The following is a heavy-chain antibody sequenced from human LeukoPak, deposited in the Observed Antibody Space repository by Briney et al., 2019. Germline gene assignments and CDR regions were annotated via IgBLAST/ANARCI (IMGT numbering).Heavy chain of an antibody. D-gene: IGHD3-22*01. Sequence: GGSLRLSCAASGFTFSSYWMSWVRQAPGKGLEWVAHIKQDGSEKYYVDSVKGRFTISRDNAKNSLYLQMNSLRAEDTAVYYCAGDGGYYYDSSGSRWFDPWGQGTLVTVSS. V-gene: IGHV3-7*01. CDR2: IKQDGSEK. CDR3: AGDGGYYYDSSGSRWFDP. CDR1: GFTFSSYW. J-gene: IGHJ5*02.